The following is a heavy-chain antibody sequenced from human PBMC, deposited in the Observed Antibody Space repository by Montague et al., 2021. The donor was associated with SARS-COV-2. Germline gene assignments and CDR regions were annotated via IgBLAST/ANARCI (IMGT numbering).Heavy chain of an antibody. CDR2: SNHSGGT. J-gene: IGHJ6*03. V-gene: IGHV4-34*01. CDR3: ARGLSGSYSGGWVPVALFDFYHYMDV. CDR1: GGSSSGYY. D-gene: IGHD6-25*01. Sequence: SETRSLICAVYGGSSSGYYWSWIRRPPGKGLEWIGESNHSGGTNYNPYLKGRVTISVDTSKNQFSLKLTSVTAADTAVYYCARGLSGSYSGGWVPVALFDFYHYMDVWAKGTTVTVSS.